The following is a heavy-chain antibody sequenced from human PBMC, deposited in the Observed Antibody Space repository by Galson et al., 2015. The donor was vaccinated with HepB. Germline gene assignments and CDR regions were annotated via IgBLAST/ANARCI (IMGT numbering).Heavy chain of an antibody. V-gene: IGHV1-3*01. CDR3: ARDDRNLYSGSYYRYFQH. CDR2: INAGNGNT. CDR1: GYTFTSYA. Sequence: SVKVSCKASGYTFTSYAMHWVRQAPGQRLEWMGWINAGNGNTKYSQKFQGRVTITRDTSASTAYMELSSLRSEDTAVYYCARDDRNLYSGSYYRYFQHWGQGTLVTVSS. D-gene: IGHD1-26*01. J-gene: IGHJ1*01.